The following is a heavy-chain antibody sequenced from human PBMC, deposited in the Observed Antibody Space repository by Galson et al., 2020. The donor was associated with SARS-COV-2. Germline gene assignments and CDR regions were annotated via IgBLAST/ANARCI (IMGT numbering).Heavy chain of an antibody. J-gene: IGHJ3*01. V-gene: IGHV4-38-2*01. D-gene: IGHD3-10*01. CDR1: GYSINNDYY. CDR2: IYHSGST. Sequence: SETLSLTCAVSGYSINNDYYWGWIRQPPGKGLEWIGSIYHSGSTYYNPPLKSRVTISLDTSKNQFSLKLSSVTAADTAVYYCARPLWLGTDAFDVWGQGTMVTVSS. CDR3: ARPLWLGTDAFDV.